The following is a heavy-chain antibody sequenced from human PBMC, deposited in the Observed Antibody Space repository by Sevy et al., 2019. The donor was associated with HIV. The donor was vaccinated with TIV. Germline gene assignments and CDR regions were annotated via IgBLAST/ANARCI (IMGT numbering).Heavy chain of an antibody. Sequence: ASVKVSCKASGYTFTGYYMHWVRQAPGQGLEWMGRINPNSGGTNYAQKFQGRVTMTRDTSISTAYMELSRRRSDDTAVYYCARREIKLGYCSSTSCYVDYGMDVWGQGTTVTVSS. D-gene: IGHD2-2*01. CDR2: INPNSGGT. CDR3: ARREIKLGYCSSTSCYVDYGMDV. V-gene: IGHV1-2*06. CDR1: GYTFTGYY. J-gene: IGHJ6*02.